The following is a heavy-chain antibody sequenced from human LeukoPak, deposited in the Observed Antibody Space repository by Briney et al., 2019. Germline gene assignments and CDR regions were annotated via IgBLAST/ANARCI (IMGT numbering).Heavy chain of an antibody. Sequence: SETLSLTCTVSGGSISSSSYYWGWIRQPPGKGLEWIGSIYYSGSTYYNPSLKSRVTISVDTSKNQFSLKLSSVTAADTAVYYCARDGNSDFHYFDYWGQGTLVTVSS. CDR1: GGSISSSSYY. J-gene: IGHJ4*02. V-gene: IGHV4-39*07. CDR3: ARDGNSDFHYFDY. CDR2: IYYSGST. D-gene: IGHD4-23*01.